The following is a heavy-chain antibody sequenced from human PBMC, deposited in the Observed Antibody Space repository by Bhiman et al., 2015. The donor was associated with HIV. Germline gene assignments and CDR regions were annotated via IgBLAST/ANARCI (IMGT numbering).Heavy chain of an antibody. CDR2: ISSTSTTI. V-gene: IGHV3-48*04. CDR3: VRGYTYSNRLLGFDY. CDR1: GFTFSNAW. D-gene: IGHD5-18*01. Sequence: EVQLVESGGGLVKPGESLRLSCAASGFTFSNAWMSWVRQAPGKGLEWVSLISSTSTTIFYADSVKGRFTISRDNAKKSLYLQMNSLRAEDTAVYYCVRGYTYSNRLLGFDYWGQGTLVTVSS. J-gene: IGHJ4*02.